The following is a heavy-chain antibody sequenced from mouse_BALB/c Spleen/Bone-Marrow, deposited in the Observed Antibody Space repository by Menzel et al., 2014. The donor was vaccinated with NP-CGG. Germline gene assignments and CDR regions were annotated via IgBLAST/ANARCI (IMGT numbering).Heavy chain of an antibody. V-gene: IGHV1-9*01. D-gene: IGHD3-1*01. Sequence: QVTLKESGAELMKPGASVNITCKATGYTFSSYWIEWVKQRPGHGLEWIGDILPGSNGANYNEKFKGKATFTADTSSNTVYMEIDSLTSEDSAVYYCAREGLSDFFAYWGQGTLVTVSA. CDR2: ILPGSNGA. CDR3: AREGLSDFFAY. CDR1: GYTFSSYW. J-gene: IGHJ3*01.